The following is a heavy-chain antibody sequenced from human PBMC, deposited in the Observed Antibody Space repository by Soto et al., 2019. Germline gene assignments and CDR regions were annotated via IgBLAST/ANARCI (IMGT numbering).Heavy chain of an antibody. J-gene: IGHJ6*02. CDR1: GYSFTDYH. CDR2: INPKSGGT. Sequence: ASVKVSCKASGYSFTDYHIHWVRQAPGQGLEWLGRINPKSGGTSTAQKFQGWVTMTTDTSISTASMELTRLTSDDTAIYYCARGDSTDCSNGVCTFFYNHDMDVWGQGTTVTVSS. CDR3: ARGDSTDCSNGVCTFFYNHDMDV. D-gene: IGHD2-8*01. V-gene: IGHV1-2*04.